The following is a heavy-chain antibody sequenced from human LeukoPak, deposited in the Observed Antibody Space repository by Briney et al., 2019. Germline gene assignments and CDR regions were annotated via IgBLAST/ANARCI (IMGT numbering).Heavy chain of an antibody. J-gene: IGHJ4*02. CDR3: ARTTSMTASGYDY. CDR2: MNPNNGDS. D-gene: IGHD4-17*01. Sequence: ASVRVSCKASGYTFTNYHINWVRQASGQGLGWMGWMNPNNGDSGYAQNLQGRATITTDTSISTAYMELRILRSDDTAVYFCARTTSMTASGYDYWGQGTLVTVSS. CDR1: GYTFTNYH. V-gene: IGHV1-8*03.